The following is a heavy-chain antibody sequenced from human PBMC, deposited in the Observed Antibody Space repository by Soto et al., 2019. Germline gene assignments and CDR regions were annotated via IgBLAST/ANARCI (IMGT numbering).Heavy chain of an antibody. CDR1: GYTFTSYA. CDR2: INAGNGNT. V-gene: IGHV1-3*01. D-gene: IGHD6-13*01. J-gene: IGHJ5*02. CDR3: ARVSAAGHSPTPYSSSWSWFDP. Sequence: ASVKVSCKASGYTFTSYAMHWVRQAPGQRLEWMGWINAGNGNTKYSQKFQGRVTITRDTSASTAYMELSSLRSEDTAVYYCARVSAAGHSPTPYSSSWSWFDPWGQGTLVTVSS.